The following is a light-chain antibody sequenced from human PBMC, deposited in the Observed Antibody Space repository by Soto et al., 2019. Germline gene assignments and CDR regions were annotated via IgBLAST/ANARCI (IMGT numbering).Light chain of an antibody. J-gene: IGKJ4*01. CDR1: QDIGNF. CDR2: AAS. Sequence: ILMTQSPSSLSAFVGDRVTITCRASQDIGNFLAWYQQKPGKVPKLLIYAASTLQSGVPSRFSGSGSGTDFTLSISSLQPEDVATYYCQKYDNFPLTFGGGTKVDIK. CDR3: QKYDNFPLT. V-gene: IGKV1-27*01.